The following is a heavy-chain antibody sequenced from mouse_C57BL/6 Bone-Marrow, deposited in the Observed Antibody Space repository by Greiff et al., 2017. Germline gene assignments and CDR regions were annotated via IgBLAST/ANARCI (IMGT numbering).Heavy chain of an antibody. Sequence: EVKLMESGPGMVKPSQSLSLTCTVTGYSITSGYDWHWIRHFPGNKLEWMGYISYSGSTNYNPSLKSRISITHDTSKNHFFLKLNSVTTEDTATYYCARGYSNYVAWFAYWGQGTLVTVSA. J-gene: IGHJ3*01. V-gene: IGHV3-1*01. D-gene: IGHD2-5*01. CDR1: GYSITSGYD. CDR3: ARGYSNYVAWFAY. CDR2: ISYSGST.